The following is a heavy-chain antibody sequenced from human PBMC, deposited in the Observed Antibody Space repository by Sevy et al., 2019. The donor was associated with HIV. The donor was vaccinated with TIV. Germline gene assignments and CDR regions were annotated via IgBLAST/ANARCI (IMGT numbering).Heavy chain of an antibody. V-gene: IGHV3-53*01. J-gene: IGHJ4*02. CDR3: VRERAGIDH. D-gene: IGHD6-19*01. CDR1: GFTVTFNS. Sequence: GGSLRLSCAASGFTVTFNSMSWVRQAPGRGLVWVSVIYVGRNKYYADSVKGRFTIFRDSFKDTVDLQMDSLRPEDSGVYYCVRERAGIDHWGQGTLVTVSS. CDR2: IYVGRNK.